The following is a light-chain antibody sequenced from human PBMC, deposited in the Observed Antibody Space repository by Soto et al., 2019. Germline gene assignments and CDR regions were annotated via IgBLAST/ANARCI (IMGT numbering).Light chain of an antibody. CDR3: QQYGSSHWT. CDR1: QSVSSSY. J-gene: IGKJ1*01. Sequence: EIVLTQSPGTLSLSPGESATLSCRASQSVSSSYLAWYQQKPGQAPRLLIYGAYSRATGIPDRFSGSGSGTDFALTISRLEPEDFAVYYCQQYGSSHWTFGQGTKVEIK. V-gene: IGKV3-20*01. CDR2: GAY.